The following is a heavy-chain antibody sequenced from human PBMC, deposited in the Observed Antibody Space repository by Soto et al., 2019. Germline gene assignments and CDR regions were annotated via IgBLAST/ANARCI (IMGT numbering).Heavy chain of an antibody. V-gene: IGHV3-53*01. CDR1: GSTFSSYA. D-gene: IGHD2-15*01. CDR2: IWSAGLT. Sequence: PGGSLRLSCAASGSTFSSYAMHWVRQAPGKGLEWVSIIWSAGLTYYADSVRGRFTISRDISKNILFLQMNNLRAEDSAIYYCARELPPDLWGQGTLVTVSS. J-gene: IGHJ5*02. CDR3: ARELPPDL.